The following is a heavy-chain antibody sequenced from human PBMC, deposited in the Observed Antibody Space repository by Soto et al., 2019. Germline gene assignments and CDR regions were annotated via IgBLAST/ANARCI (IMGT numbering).Heavy chain of an antibody. D-gene: IGHD3-3*01. CDR2: IIPIFGTA. CDR1: GGTFSSYA. V-gene: IGHV1-69*13. Sequence: SVKVSCKASGGTFSSYAVSWVRQAPGQGLEWMGGIIPIFGTANYAQKFQGRVTITADESTSTAYMELSSLRSEDTAVYYCARDTKEMATSFELWGRGTRVTVYS. J-gene: IGHJ2*01. CDR3: ARDTKEMATSFEL.